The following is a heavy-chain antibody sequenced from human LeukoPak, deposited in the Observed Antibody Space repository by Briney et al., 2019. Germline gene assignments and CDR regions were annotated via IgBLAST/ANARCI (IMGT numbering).Heavy chain of an antibody. D-gene: IGHD3-22*01. CDR1: GYSFSSYW. J-gene: IGHJ4*02. CDR3: GRYYYYTIGYITDY. V-gene: IGHV5-51*01. CDR2: IYPGDSGS. Sequence: GASLKISSRGAGYSFSSYWISWVRQMPGQGLEWMGIIYPGDSGSSYSQSFHGQGTISVDKSTNTDYLQWSSLRASATATSDCGRYYYYTIGYITDYWGQGTLVTVSS.